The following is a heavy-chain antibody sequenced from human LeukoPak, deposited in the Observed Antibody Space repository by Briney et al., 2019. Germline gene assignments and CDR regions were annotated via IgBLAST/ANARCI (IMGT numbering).Heavy chain of an antibody. Sequence: GGSLRLSCAASGFTFSSYEMNWVRQAPGKGLEWVSYISSSGSTIYYADSVKGRFTISRDNAKNSLYLQMNSLGAEDTAVYYCARESGLTDYWGQGTLVTVSS. CDR3: ARESGLTDY. CDR1: GFTFSSYE. CDR2: ISSSGSTI. V-gene: IGHV3-48*03. D-gene: IGHD3/OR15-3a*01. J-gene: IGHJ4*02.